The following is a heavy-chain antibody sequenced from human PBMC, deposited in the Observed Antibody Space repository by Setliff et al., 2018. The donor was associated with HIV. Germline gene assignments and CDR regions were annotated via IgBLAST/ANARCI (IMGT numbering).Heavy chain of an antibody. J-gene: IGHJ6*03. CDR2: INTNTGNP. Sequence: GASVKVSCKASGYTFSNYGMNWVRQAPGQGLEWMGWINTNTGNPTYAQDFTGRFVFSLDTSVSTAYLQISSLKAEDTAVYYCARDHVYGDLSRNWFYMDVWGKGTTVTVSS. V-gene: IGHV7-4-1*02. CDR3: ARDHVYGDLSRNWFYMDV. CDR1: GYTFSNYG. D-gene: IGHD4-17*01.